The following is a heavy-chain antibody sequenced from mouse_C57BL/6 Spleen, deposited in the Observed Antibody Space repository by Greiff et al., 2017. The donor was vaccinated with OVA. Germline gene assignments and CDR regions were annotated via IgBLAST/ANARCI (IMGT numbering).Heavy chain of an antibody. D-gene: IGHD1-1*01. CDR3: AKATGEYDYYAMDY. Sequence: QVQLQQSGAELMKPGASVKLSCKATGYTFTGYWIEWVKQRPGHGLEWIGEILPGSGSTNYNEKFKSKATFTADTSSNTAYMQLSSLTTDDSAIYYCAKATGEYDYYAMDYWGQGTSVTVSS. CDR1: GYTFTGYW. CDR2: ILPGSGST. J-gene: IGHJ4*01. V-gene: IGHV1-9*01.